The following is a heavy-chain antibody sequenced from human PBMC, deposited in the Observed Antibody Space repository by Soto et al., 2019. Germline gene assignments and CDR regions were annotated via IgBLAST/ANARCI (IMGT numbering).Heavy chain of an antibody. CDR1: GFTFSSYA. CDR3: AKDWIDAEGLRHDAFDI. D-gene: IGHD2-2*03. CDR2: ISGSGGST. Sequence: QLGGSLRLSCAASGFTFSSYAMSWVRQAPGKGLEWVSAISGSGGSTYYADSVKGRFTISRDNSKNTLYLQMNSLRAEDTAVYYCAKDWIDAEGLRHDAFDIWGQGTMVTVSS. V-gene: IGHV3-23*01. J-gene: IGHJ3*02.